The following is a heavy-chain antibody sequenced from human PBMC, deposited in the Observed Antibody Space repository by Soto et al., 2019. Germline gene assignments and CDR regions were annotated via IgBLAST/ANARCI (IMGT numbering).Heavy chain of an antibody. CDR3: ARHMSAAGSNYYGMDV. CDR2: IDPSDSYT. J-gene: IGHJ6*02. V-gene: IGHV5-10-1*01. D-gene: IGHD2-21*01. Sequence: GESLKISCKGSGYSFTSYWISWVRQMPGKGLEWMGRIDPSDSYTNYSPSFQGHVTVSADKSISTAYLQWSSLKASDTAMYYCARHMSAAGSNYYGMDVWGQGTTVTSP. CDR1: GYSFTSYW.